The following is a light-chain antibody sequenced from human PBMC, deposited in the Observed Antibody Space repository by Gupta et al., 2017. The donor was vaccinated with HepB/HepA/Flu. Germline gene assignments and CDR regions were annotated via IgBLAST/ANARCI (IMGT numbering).Light chain of an antibody. CDR3: ATWDDSLSGWV. V-gene: IGLV1-47*01. J-gene: IGLJ3*02. Sequence: QSVLTQPPSASGTPGQRVTISCSGSSSNIATNYVYWYQQFPGTAPNLLIYANNQRPSGVTDRCSGSKAGTSASPAISGLRSEDEAAYYWATWDDSLSGWVFGGGTTLTVL. CDR2: ANN. CDR1: SSNIATNY.